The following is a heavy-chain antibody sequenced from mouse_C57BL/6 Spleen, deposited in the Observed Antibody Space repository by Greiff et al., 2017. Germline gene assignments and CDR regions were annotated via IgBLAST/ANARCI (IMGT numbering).Heavy chain of an antibody. CDR2: IDPETGGT. CDR3: TREGYEYDGVASD. J-gene: IGHJ3*01. Sequence: QVQLQQSGAELVRPGASVTLSCKASGYTFTDYEMHWVKQTPVHGLAWIGAIDPETGGTAYNQKFKGKAILTADKSSSTAYMELRSLTSEDSAVYYCTREGYEYDGVASDWGQGILVTVSA. D-gene: IGHD2-4*01. CDR1: GYTFTDYE. V-gene: IGHV1-15*01.